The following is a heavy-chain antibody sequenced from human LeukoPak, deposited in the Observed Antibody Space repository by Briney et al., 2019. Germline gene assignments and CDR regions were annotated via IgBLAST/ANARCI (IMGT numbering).Heavy chain of an antibody. V-gene: IGHV3-23*01. CDR2: ISGSGDRT. CDR1: GFTVSSYA. Sequence: GGSLRLSCAASGFTVSSYAMSWVRQAPGKGLEWVSAISGSGDRTYYTDSVKGRFTISKDNSKKTLYLQMISLRAEATAVYYCAKRPLITVCGPSGNSFDPWGQGTLVTVSS. J-gene: IGHJ5*02. CDR3: AKRPLITVCGPSGNSFDP. D-gene: IGHD3-9*01.